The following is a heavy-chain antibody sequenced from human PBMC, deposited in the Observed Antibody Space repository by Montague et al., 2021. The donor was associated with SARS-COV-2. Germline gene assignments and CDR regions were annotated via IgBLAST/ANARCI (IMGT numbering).Heavy chain of an antibody. V-gene: IGHV3-66*01. CDR1: GFTVSGNY. Sequence: SLRLSCAASGFTVSGNYMSWVRQAPGKGLEWVSVIYSGGSTYYADSVKGRFTISRDNSKNTLYLQMNSLRAEDTAVYYCARFGSVRGEDWFDPWGQGTLVTVSS. D-gene: IGHD3-10*01. CDR2: IYSGGST. J-gene: IGHJ5*02. CDR3: ARFGSVRGEDWFDP.